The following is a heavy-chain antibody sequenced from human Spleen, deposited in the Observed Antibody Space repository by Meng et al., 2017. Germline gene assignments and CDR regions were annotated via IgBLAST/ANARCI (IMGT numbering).Heavy chain of an antibody. J-gene: IGHJ5*02. Sequence: GGSLRLSCAASGFTFSDYYMSWIRQAPGKGLEWLSYISSSGITISYADSVKGRFTISRDNAKNSLDLQMNSLRAEDTAVYYCAREVGYSVDPWGQGTLVTVSS. D-gene: IGHD2-8*02. CDR1: GFTFSDYY. V-gene: IGHV3-11*04. CDR3: AREVGYSVDP. CDR2: ISSSGITI.